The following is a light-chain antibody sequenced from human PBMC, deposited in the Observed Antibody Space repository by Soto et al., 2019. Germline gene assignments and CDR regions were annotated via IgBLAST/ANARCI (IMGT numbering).Light chain of an antibody. CDR2: DAS. J-gene: IGKJ5*01. CDR1: QSISSW. Sequence: DIQMTQSPSTLSASVGDRVTITCRASQSISSWLAWYQQKPGKAPKLLIYDASSLQSGVPSRFSGGGSGTDFTLTISSLQPEDVATYDGQQSYSTPITFGQGTRLEIK. CDR3: QQSYSTPIT. V-gene: IGKV1-39*01.